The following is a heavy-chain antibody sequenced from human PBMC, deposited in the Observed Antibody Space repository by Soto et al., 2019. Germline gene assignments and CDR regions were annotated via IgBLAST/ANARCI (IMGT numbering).Heavy chain of an antibody. D-gene: IGHD5-18*01. V-gene: IGHV4-31*03. J-gene: IGHJ4*02. CDR3: ARDSSGPGYSYGKFDY. CDR1: GVSVSTGGYF. Sequence: PSETLSLTSTVSGVSVSTGGYFWTWIRQHPGKGLEWIGNIYYSGMTYYNPSLRGRVSISLDPSESQFSLKLNSVTAADTAVYYCARDSSGPGYSYGKFDYWGQGALVTVSS. CDR2: IYYSGMT.